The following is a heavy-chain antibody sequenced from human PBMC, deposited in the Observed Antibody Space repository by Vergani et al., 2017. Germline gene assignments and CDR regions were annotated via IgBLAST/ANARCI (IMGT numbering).Heavy chain of an antibody. J-gene: IGHJ4*02. CDR1: GGSISSYY. CDR3: ARGIAVAGKGMDY. D-gene: IGHD6-19*01. Sequence: QVQLQESGPGLVKPSETLSLTCTVSGGSISSYYWSWIRQPPGKGLEWIGYIYYSGSTNYNPSLKSRVTISVDTSKNQFSLKLSSVTAADTAVYYGARGIAVAGKGMDYWGQGTLVTVSS. CDR2: IYYSGST. V-gene: IGHV4-59*01.